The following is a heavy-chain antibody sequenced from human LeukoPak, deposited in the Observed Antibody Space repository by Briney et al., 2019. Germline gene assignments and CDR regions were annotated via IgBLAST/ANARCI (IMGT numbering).Heavy chain of an antibody. Sequence: SETLSLTCAVSGGSISSGNWWSWIRQHPGKGLEWIGYIYYSGSTYYNPSLKSRVTISVDTSKNQFSLKLSSVTAADTAVYYCARDIVVVPAATYYYYGMDVWGQGTTVTVSS. D-gene: IGHD2-2*01. CDR1: GGSISSGNW. J-gene: IGHJ6*02. CDR2: IYYSGST. V-gene: IGHV4-31*11. CDR3: ARDIVVVPAATYYYYGMDV.